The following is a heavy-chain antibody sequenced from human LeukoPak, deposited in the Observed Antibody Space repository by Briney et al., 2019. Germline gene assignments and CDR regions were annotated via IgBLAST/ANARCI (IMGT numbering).Heavy chain of an antibody. D-gene: IGHD3-22*01. J-gene: IGHJ3*02. CDR3: ARHAYYYDRSGSYEAFDI. CDR2: MYYSGST. Sequence: PSETLSLTCTVSGGFISSSSYYWSWIRQHPGKGLEWIGSMYYSGSTNYKPSLKSRVTISVDTSKNQFSLKLSSVTAADTAVYYCARHAYYYDRSGSYEAFDIWGQGTMVTVSS. V-gene: IGHV4-61*05. CDR1: GGFISSSSYY.